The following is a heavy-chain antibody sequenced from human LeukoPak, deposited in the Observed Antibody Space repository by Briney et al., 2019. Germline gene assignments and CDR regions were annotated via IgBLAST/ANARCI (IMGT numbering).Heavy chain of an antibody. CDR3: TRDNFGSYDF. CDR1: GFTFSDYY. CDR2: TKAKVDNYVT. V-gene: IGHV3-72*01. J-gene: IGHJ4*02. D-gene: IGHD3-3*01. Sequence: AGSLTLSCVVSGFTFSDYYMDWVRQTPGKGLEWIGRTKAKVDNYVTEYAASVKGRFTISRDESKSSMYLQMNSLKTEDTAVYYCTRDNFGSYDFWGQGPRVPVSS.